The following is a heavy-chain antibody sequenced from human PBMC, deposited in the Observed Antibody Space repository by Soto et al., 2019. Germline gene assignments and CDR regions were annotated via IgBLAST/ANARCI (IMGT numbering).Heavy chain of an antibody. Sequence: SETLSLTCGVSGDSLSGATYSWNWIRQPPGKGLEWIGYIFPSGTTYYNPSLKSRVTISIDVSKNQFSLSLRSLTAADTAVYYCARSREFDYWSQGTLVTVSS. J-gene: IGHJ4*02. CDR3: ARSREFDY. CDR2: IFPSGTT. CDR1: GDSLSGATYS. V-gene: IGHV4-30-2*01.